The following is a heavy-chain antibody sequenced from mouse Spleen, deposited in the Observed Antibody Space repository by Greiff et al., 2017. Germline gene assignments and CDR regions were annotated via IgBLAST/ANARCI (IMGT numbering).Heavy chain of an antibody. CDR1: GYTFTSYT. CDR3: ATHYYGSSFDY. Sequence: VQLQESGAELARPGASVKMSCKASGYTFTSYTMHWVKQRPGQGLEWIGYINPSSGYTKYNQKFKDKATLTADKSSSTAYMQLSSLTSEDSAVYYCATHYYGSSFDYWGQGTTLTVSS. V-gene: IGHV1-4*01. D-gene: IGHD1-1*01. J-gene: IGHJ2*01. CDR2: INPSSGYT.